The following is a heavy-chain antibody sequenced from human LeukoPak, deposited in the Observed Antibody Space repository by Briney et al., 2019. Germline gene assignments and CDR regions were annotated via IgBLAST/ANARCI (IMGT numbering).Heavy chain of an antibody. CDR3: ARPQGWGSYRLHGIGY. V-gene: IGHV4-39*07. Sequence: PSETLSLTCTVSGDSISTSNSYWSWIRQPPGKGLEWIGEINHSGSTNYNPSLKSRVTISVDTSKNQFSLKLSSVTAADTAVYYCARPQGWGSYRLHGIGYWGQGTLVTVSS. CDR1: GDSISTSNSY. J-gene: IGHJ4*02. CDR2: INHSGST. D-gene: IGHD3-16*02.